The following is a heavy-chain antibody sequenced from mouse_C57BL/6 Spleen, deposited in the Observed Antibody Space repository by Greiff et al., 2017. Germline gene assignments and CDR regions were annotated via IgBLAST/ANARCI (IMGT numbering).Heavy chain of an antibody. CDR3: ARSRYDYDAMDY. J-gene: IGHJ4*01. V-gene: IGHV1-69*01. Sequence: VQLQQPGAELVMPGASVKLSCKASGYTFTSYWMHWVKQRPGQGLEWIGEIDPSDSYTNYNQKFKGKSTLTVEKSSSTAYMQLSSLTSEDSAVYYCARSRYDYDAMDYWGQGTSVTVSS. CDR2: IDPSDSYT. CDR1: GYTFTSYW.